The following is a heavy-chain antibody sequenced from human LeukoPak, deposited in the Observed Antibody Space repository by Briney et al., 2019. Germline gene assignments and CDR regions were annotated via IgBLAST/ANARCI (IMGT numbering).Heavy chain of an antibody. CDR3: ARATTYFYGSVTYDWFDP. V-gene: IGHV3-74*01. J-gene: IGHJ5*02. CDR1: GFTFSSYW. D-gene: IGHD3-10*01. Sequence: GGSQRLSCAASGFTFSSYWMHWVRQTPGKGLVWVSRIESDGSTIYADSVRGRFTISRDNAKNMVYLQMNSLRAEDTAMYYCARATTYFYGSVTYDWFDPWGQGTLVTVSS. CDR2: IESDGST.